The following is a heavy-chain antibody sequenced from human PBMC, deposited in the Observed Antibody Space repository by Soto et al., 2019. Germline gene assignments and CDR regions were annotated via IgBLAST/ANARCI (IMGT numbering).Heavy chain of an antibody. CDR3: AKLTSH. CDR2: ISGSGGTT. Sequence: EVQLLESGGGLVQPGGSLRLSCSASGFTFSNSAMSWVRQAPGKGLEWVSVISGSGGTTYYADSVKGRFTISRDNSKSTLNLQMNSLRAEDTAVYYCAKLTSHWGQGTLVTVSS. V-gene: IGHV3-23*01. J-gene: IGHJ1*01. CDR1: GFTFSNSA.